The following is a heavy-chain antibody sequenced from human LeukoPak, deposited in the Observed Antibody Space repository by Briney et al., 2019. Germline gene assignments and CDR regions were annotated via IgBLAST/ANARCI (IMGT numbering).Heavy chain of an antibody. J-gene: IGHJ3*02. CDR1: GVSISSGDYY. Sequence: PSETLSLTCTVSGVSISSGDYYWSWIRQPPGKGLEWIGYIYYSGSTYYNPSLKSRVTISVDTSKNQFSLKLSSVTAADTAVYYCARGGYSSSWLEAITGPESDAFDIWGQGTMVTASS. CDR2: IYYSGST. D-gene: IGHD6-13*01. CDR3: ARGGYSSSWLEAITGPESDAFDI. V-gene: IGHV4-30-4*01.